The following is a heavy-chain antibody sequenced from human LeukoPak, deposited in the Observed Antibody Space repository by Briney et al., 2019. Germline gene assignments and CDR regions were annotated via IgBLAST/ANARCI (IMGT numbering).Heavy chain of an antibody. D-gene: IGHD7-27*01. V-gene: IGHV3-66*02. J-gene: IGHJ5*02. CDR3: ARDRAGAQNWVAFDP. Sequence: GGSLTLSCAASGFTVSNDYMAWVRQAPGRGLEWVSLIYGDGTTFYTDSVKGRFTISRDNFKNTMYLQMNSLRPEDTALYYCARDRAGAQNWVAFDPWGPGTLVTVSS. CDR2: IYGDGTT. CDR1: GFTVSNDY.